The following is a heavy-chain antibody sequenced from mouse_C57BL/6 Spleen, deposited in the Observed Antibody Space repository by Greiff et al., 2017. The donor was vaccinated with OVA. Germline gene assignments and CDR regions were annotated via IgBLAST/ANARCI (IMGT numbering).Heavy chain of an antibody. CDR1: GYAFSSYW. V-gene: IGHV1-80*01. J-gene: IGHJ4*01. CDR3: ARGELRDAMDY. CDR2: IYPGDGDT. Sequence: QVQLKQSGAELVKPGASVKISCKASGYAFSSYWMNWVKQRPGKGLEWIGQIYPGDGDTTYNGKFKGKATLTADKSSSTDYMQLSRLSSEDSAVSFCARGELRDAMDYWGQGTSVTVSS. D-gene: IGHD3-2*02.